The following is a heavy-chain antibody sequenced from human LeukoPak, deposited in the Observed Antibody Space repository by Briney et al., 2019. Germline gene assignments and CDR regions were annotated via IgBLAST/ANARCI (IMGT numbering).Heavy chain of an antibody. J-gene: IGHJ6*02. CDR3: ARVPSYGVYGMDV. CDR2: TYYRSKWYN. CDR1: GDSVSSNSAT. V-gene: IGHV6-1*01. D-gene: IGHD5-18*01. Sequence: TLSLTCATSGDSVSSNSATWNWIRQSPSRGLEWLGNTYYRSKWYNDYAVSVKSRISINPDTSKNQFSLQVNSVTPEDTAVYYCARVPSYGVYGMDVWGQGTTVTVS.